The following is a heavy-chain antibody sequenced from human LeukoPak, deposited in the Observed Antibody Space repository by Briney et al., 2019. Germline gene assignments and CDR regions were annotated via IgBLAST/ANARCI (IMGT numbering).Heavy chain of an antibody. CDR3: AGGIAVAGLL. D-gene: IGHD6-19*01. CDR1: GGSFSGYY. J-gene: IGHJ4*02. CDR2: INHSGST. Sequence: SETLSLTCAVYGGSFSGYYWNWIRQPPGKGLEWIGEINHSGSTNYNPSLKRRVTISINTSKNQFSLKLSSVTAADTAVYYCAGGIAVAGLLWGQGTLVTVSS. V-gene: IGHV4-34*01.